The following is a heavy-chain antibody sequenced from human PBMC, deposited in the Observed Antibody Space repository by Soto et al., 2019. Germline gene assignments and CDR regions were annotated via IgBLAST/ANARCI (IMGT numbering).Heavy chain of an antibody. CDR3: AQTTGWPGFDY. J-gene: IGHJ4*02. V-gene: IGHV4-59*01. D-gene: IGHD6-19*01. CDR2: IYNGERT. CDR1: GASIRNFY. Sequence: QVHLQESGPGLVKPSETMSLTCTASGASIRNFYWNWVRQFPGKGLEWIGHIYNGERTNYNPSLKXXVTISVDTSKNQFSLKLSSMTVADTAVYYCAQTTGWPGFDYWGQGTLVAVSS.